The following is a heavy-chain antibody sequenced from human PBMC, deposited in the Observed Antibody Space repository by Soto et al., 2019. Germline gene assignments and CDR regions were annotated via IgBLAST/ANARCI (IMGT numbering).Heavy chain of an antibody. CDR1: GGSISSSSYY. CDR2: IYHSGST. D-gene: IGHD3-10*01. Sequence: QLQLQESGPGLVKPSETLSLTCTVSGGSISSSSYYWGWIRQPPGKGLEWIGRIYHSGSTYYNPSLTSRAPISVDTSKTQSALKLSSVPVADTAVYYCATLWGQDWGQGTLVTVSS. CDR3: ATLWGQD. V-gene: IGHV4-39*01. J-gene: IGHJ4*02.